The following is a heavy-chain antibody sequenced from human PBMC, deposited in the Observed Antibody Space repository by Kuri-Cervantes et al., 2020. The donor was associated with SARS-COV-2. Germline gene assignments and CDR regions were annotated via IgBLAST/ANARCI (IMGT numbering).Heavy chain of an antibody. CDR3: AREVTIFGVVYYGMDV. CDR2: IWYDGGNK. CDR1: GFTFSSYG. J-gene: IGHJ6*02. V-gene: IGHV3-33*01. Sequence: GGSLRLSCAASGFTFSSYGMHWVRQAPGKGLEWVAVIWYDGGNKYYADSVKGRFTISRDNSKNTLYLQMNSLRAEDTAVYYCAREVTIFGVVYYGMDVWGQGPTVTVSS. D-gene: IGHD3-3*01.